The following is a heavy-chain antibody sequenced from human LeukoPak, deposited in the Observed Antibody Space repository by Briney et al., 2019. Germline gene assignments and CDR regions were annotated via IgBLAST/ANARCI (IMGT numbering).Heavy chain of an antibody. CDR3: AREGSRSSLGGYGY. V-gene: IGHV1-46*01. CDR1: GYSFRSYY. Sequence: ASVKVSCKASGYSFRSYYINWVRQAPGQGIEWMGLINPGGDYTKYAQAFQGRVTMTRDTSTNTVYMHLSSLRSEDTAIYYCAREGSRSSLGGYGYWGQGTLVTVSS. CDR2: INPGGDYT. D-gene: IGHD6-6*01. J-gene: IGHJ4*02.